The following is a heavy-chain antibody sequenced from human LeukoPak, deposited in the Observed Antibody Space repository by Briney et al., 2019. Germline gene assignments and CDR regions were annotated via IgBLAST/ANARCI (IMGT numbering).Heavy chain of an antibody. CDR1: GLTFSDYS. CDR2: ISTGGGST. D-gene: IGHD6-13*01. CDR3: AKDAAGPEY. Sequence: GGSLRLSCAASGLTFSDYSMTWVRQAPGKGLFWVSGISTGGGSTYYADSVKGRFTISRDNSRNTLYLQMNSLRAEDTAVYYCAKDAAGPEYWGQGTLVTVSS. V-gene: IGHV3-23*01. J-gene: IGHJ4*02.